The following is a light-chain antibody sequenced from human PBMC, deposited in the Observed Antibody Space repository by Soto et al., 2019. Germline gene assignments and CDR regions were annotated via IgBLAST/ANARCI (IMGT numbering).Light chain of an antibody. V-gene: IGLV1-51*02. J-gene: IGLJ3*02. Sequence: QSVLTQPPSVSAAPGQKVTLSCSGSSSNLGNKYVSWYQQLPGTAPKLLIYEDNKRPSGIPDRFSGSKSGTSATLGITGLQTGDEADYYCGSWDTSLHTGVFGGGTKLTVL. CDR2: EDN. CDR1: SSNLGNKY. CDR3: GSWDTSLHTGV.